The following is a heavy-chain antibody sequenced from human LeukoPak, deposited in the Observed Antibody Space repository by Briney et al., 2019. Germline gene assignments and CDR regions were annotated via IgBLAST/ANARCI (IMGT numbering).Heavy chain of an antibody. CDR2: MNSDGSTI. CDR1: GFTFSTYW. J-gene: IGHJ4*02. CDR3: ARAGWYRFDY. Sequence: GGSLGLSCAASGFTFSTYWMHWVRQAPGKGLVWVSRMNSDGSTINYADSVKGRFTISRDNAKNTLYLQMNSLRAEDTAVYYCARAGWYRFDYWGQGTLVTVSS. D-gene: IGHD6-19*01. V-gene: IGHV3-74*01.